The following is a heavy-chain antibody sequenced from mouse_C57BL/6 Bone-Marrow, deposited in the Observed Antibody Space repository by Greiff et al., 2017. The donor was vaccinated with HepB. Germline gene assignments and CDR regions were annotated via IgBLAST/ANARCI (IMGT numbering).Heavy chain of an antibody. CDR1: GFSLSTFGMG. J-gene: IGHJ3*01. CDR3: ARISYYYGSSYAWFAY. V-gene: IGHV8-8*01. Sequence: QVTLKESGPGILQPSQTLSLTCSFSGFSLSTFGMGVGWIRQPSGKGLEWLAHIWWDDDKYYNPALKSRLTISKDTSKNQVFLKIANVDTADTATYYCARISYYYGSSYAWFAYWGQGTLVTVSA. D-gene: IGHD1-1*01. CDR2: IWWDDDK.